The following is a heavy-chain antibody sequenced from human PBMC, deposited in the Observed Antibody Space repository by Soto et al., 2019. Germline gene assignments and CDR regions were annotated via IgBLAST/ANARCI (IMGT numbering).Heavy chain of an antibody. Sequence: ASVKVSCKTSGGTFSSYAISWVRQAPGQGLEWMGGIIPIFGTANYAQKFQGGVTLTADESTSTAYMELSSLRSEDTAVYYCASDYYDTRGYYYNYWGQGTLVTVSS. CDR1: GGTFSSYA. CDR3: ASDYYDTRGYYYNY. D-gene: IGHD3-22*01. V-gene: IGHV1-69*13. J-gene: IGHJ4*02. CDR2: IIPIFGTA.